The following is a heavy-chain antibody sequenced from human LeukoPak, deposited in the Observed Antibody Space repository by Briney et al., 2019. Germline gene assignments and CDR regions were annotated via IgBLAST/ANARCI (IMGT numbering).Heavy chain of an antibody. Sequence: EASVKVSCKASGYTFTSYDINWVRQATGQGLEWMGWMNPNSGNTGYAQKFQGRVTMTRNTSISTAYMELSSLRSEDTAVYYCARGPLTFGVVRHHWFDPWGQGTLVTVSS. CDR2: MNPNSGNT. J-gene: IGHJ5*02. CDR3: ARGPLTFGVVRHHWFDP. V-gene: IGHV1-8*01. D-gene: IGHD3-3*01. CDR1: GYTFTSYD.